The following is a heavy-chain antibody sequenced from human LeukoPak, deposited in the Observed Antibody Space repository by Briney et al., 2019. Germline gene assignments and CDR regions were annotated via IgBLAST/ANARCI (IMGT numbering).Heavy chain of an antibody. V-gene: IGHV1-58*02. CDR1: GFTFTSSA. CDR2: IVVGSGNT. CDR3: AAASEIVVVTADAFDI. Sequence: ASVKVSCKASGFTFTSSAMQWVRQARGQRLEWIGWIVVGSGNTNYAQKFQERVTITRDMSTSTAYMELSSLRSEDTAVYYCAAASEIVVVTADAFDIWGQGTVVTVSS. J-gene: IGHJ3*02. D-gene: IGHD2-21*02.